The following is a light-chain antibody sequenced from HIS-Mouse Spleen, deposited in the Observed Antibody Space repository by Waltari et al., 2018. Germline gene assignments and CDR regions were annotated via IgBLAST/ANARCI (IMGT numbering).Light chain of an antibody. Sequence: QLVLTQSPSASAYLGASVKLTCPLSSGHSSYAIAWHQQQPEKGPRYLMKLNSDGSHSKGDGIPDRFSGSSSGAERYLTISSLQSEDEADYYCQTWGTGIQVFGGGTKLTVL. CDR2: LNSDGSH. CDR3: QTWGTGIQV. V-gene: IGLV4-69*01. J-gene: IGLJ3*02. CDR1: SGHSSYA.